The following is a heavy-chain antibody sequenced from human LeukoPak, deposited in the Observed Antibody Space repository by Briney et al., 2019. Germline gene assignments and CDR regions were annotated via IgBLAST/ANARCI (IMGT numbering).Heavy chain of an antibody. V-gene: IGHV4-61*02. CDR3: ASGRGGVIPFFDY. Sequence: PSQTLSLTCTVSGGSISSGGYYWSWIRQHPGKGLEWIGRIYTSGSTNYNPSLKSRVTISVDTSKNQFSLKLSSVTAADTAVYYCASGRGGVIPFFDYWGQGTLVTVSS. CDR1: GGSISSGGYY. CDR2: IYTSGST. D-gene: IGHD3-16*02. J-gene: IGHJ4*02.